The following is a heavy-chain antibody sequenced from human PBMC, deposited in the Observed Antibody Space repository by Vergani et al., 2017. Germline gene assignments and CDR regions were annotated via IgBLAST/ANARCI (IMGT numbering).Heavy chain of an antibody. V-gene: IGHV3-33*01. Sequence: QVQLVESGGGVVQPGRSLRLSCAASGFTFNQYGMHWVRQAPGKGLEWVAVTWYDGNNKQYADSVKGRFTISSDNSKSTMYLQLNSLRDEDTGVYYCARGVRLLWIRFDPWGQGTLVTVSS. CDR2: TWYDGNNK. CDR1: GFTFNQYG. J-gene: IGHJ5*02. D-gene: IGHD3-10*01. CDR3: ARGVRLLWIRFDP.